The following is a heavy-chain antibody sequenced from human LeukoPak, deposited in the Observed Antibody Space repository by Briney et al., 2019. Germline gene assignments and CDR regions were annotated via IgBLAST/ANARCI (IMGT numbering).Heavy chain of an antibody. Sequence: GGSLRLSCAASGFTVSSNYMSWVRQAPGKGLEWVSAINPSGVRTYYADSMKGRYTISRDNSKNMLYLQVNSLRAEDTALYYCVKEGGIVGVDYWGQGTLVTVSS. CDR1: GFTVSSNY. CDR3: VKEGGIVGVDY. CDR2: INPSGVRT. J-gene: IGHJ4*02. D-gene: IGHD1-26*01. V-gene: IGHV3-23*01.